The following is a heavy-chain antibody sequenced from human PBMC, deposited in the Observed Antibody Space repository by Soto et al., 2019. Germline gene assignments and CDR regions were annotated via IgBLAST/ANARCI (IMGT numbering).Heavy chain of an antibody. CDR3: AINSRYCCSTSCYAD. CDR2: ISTSGDST. V-gene: IGHV3-23*01. J-gene: IGHJ1*01. D-gene: IGHD2-2*01. CDR1: GFTFSSYA. Sequence: EVQLLESGVGLVQPGGSLRLSCAASGFTFSSYAMRWVRQAPGKWLEWVSGISTSGDSTYYADSVKGRFTISRDNSKNTLYLQMNSLRAGDTAVYSCAINSRYCCSTSCYADWGQGTMVTFYS.